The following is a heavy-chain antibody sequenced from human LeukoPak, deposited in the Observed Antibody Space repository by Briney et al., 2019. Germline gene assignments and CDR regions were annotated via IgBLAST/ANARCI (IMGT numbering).Heavy chain of an antibody. D-gene: IGHD4-11*01. CDR1: GDSISSSNW. J-gene: IGHJ5*02. CDR2: ISHSGDA. CDR3: ARESVTTFGWFDP. V-gene: IGHV4-4*02. Sequence: SETLSLTCAVSGDSISSSNWWNWVRQPPGKGLEWIAEISHSGDANYNPSLKSRVTISVDKSKNQFSLNLRSLTAADTAVYYCARESVTTFGWFDPWGQGTLVTVSS.